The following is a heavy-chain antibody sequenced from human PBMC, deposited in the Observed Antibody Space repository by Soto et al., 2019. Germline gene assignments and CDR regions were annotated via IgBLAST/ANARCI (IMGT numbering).Heavy chain of an antibody. CDR2: IIPILAIA. Sequence: QVLLVQSGAEVKKPGSSVKVSCKASGGTFSNYTITWVRQAPGQGLEWMGRIIPILAIANYAQKFQGRVTIAADKSRSPAHMELSGLSSEATAVYYCASAPMDGYTPFYFESWGQGTLVTVSS. J-gene: IGHJ4*02. V-gene: IGHV1-69*02. CDR3: ASAPMDGYTPFYFES. CDR1: GGTFSNYT. D-gene: IGHD5-12*01.